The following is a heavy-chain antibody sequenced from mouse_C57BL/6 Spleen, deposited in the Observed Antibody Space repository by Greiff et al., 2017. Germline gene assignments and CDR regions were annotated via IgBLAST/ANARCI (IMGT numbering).Heavy chain of an antibody. CDR3: ARATALATWAIDY. Sequence: QVQLQQSGPELVKPGASVKISCKASGYAFSSSWMNWVKQRPGKGLEWIGRIYPGDGDTNYNGKFKGKATLTADKSSCTAYMLLSSLTSEDSAVYFCARATALATWAIDYWGQGTSVTVSS. CDR2: IYPGDGDT. CDR1: GYAFSSSW. D-gene: IGHD1-1*01. V-gene: IGHV1-82*01. J-gene: IGHJ4*01.